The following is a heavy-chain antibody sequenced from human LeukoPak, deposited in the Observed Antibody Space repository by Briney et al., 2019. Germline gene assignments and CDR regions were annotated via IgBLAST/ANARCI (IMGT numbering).Heavy chain of an antibody. V-gene: IGHV3-30-3*01. CDR1: GFTFSSYA. Sequence: GGSLRLSCAASGFTFSSYAMHWVRQAPGKGLEWVAVISYDGSNKYYADSVKGRFTVSRDNAGNSLYLQMNSLRAEDTAVYYCASVLRGVIIGVFDYWGQGTLVTVSS. CDR3: ASVLRGVIIGVFDY. CDR2: ISYDGSNK. J-gene: IGHJ4*02. D-gene: IGHD3-10*01.